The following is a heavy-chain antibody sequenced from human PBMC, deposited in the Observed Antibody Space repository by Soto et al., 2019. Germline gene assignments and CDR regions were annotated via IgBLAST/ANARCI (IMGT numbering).Heavy chain of an antibody. CDR1: GFTFSSYS. Sequence: GGSLRLSCAASGFTFSSYSMNWVRQAPGKGLEWVSSISSSSYIYYADSVKGRFTISRDNAKNSLYLQMNSLRAEDTAVYYCARVKRSGVSLGAFDIWGQGTTVTVSS. D-gene: IGHD3-3*01. CDR3: ARVKRSGVSLGAFDI. V-gene: IGHV3-21*01. CDR2: ISSSSYI. J-gene: IGHJ3*02.